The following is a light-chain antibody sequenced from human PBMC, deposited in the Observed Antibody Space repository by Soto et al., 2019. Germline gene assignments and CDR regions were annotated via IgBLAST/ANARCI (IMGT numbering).Light chain of an antibody. V-gene: IGKV3-20*01. CDR2: AAS. CDR3: QQYGSAQFT. CDR1: QSVSSSY. Sequence: EIVLTQSPGTLSLSPGERATLSCRVSQSVSSSYLAWYQQKPGQAPRLLIYAASSRATGIPDRFSGSGSGTDFTLTISRLEPEDFAVYYCQQYGSAQFTFGPGTKVDIK. J-gene: IGKJ3*01.